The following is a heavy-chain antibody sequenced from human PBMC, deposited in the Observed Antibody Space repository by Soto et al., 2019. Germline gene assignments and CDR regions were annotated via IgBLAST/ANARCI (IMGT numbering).Heavy chain of an antibody. D-gene: IGHD1-20*01. CDR2: INHSGST. Sequence: PSETLSLTCAVYGGSFSGYYWSWIRQPPGKGLEWIGEINHSGSTNYNPSLKSRVTISVDTSKNQFSLKLSSVTAADTAVYYCARGMVLVGSITGTRESNWFDPWGQGTLVTVSS. CDR3: ARGMVLVGSITGTRESNWFDP. CDR1: GGSFSGYY. J-gene: IGHJ5*02. V-gene: IGHV4-34*01.